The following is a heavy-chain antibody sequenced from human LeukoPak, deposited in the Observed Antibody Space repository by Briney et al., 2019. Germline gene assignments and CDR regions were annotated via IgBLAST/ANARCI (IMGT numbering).Heavy chain of an antibody. CDR3: ARDHCSSTSCYPRYGMDV. CDR2: IIPIFGTA. J-gene: IGHJ6*02. CDR1: GYTFTSYG. V-gene: IGHV1-69*13. D-gene: IGHD2-2*01. Sequence: SVKVSCKASGYTFTSYGISWVRQAPGQGLEWMGGIIPIFGTANYTQKFQGRVTITADESTSTAYMELSSLRSEDTAVYYCARDHCSSTSCYPRYGMDVWGQGTTVTVSS.